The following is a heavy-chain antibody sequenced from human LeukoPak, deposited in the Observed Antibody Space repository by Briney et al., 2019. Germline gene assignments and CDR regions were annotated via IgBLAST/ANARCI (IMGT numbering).Heavy chain of an antibody. CDR2: IYSGGST. D-gene: IGHD6-13*01. CDR1: GFTVSSNY. CDR3: AWAAAGTGNAFDI. V-gene: IGHV3-66*01. Sequence: GGSLRLSCAASGFTVSSNYMSWVRQAPGNGLEWVSVIYSGGSTYYADSVKGRFTISRDNSKNTLYLQMNSLRAEDTAVYYCAWAAAGTGNAFDIWGQGTMVTVSS. J-gene: IGHJ3*02.